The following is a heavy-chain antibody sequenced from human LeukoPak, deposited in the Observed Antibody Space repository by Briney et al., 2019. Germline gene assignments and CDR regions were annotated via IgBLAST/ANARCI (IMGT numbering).Heavy chain of an antibody. CDR1: GGSISSYY. CDR3: ARVQGTDIVGAYYYYGMDV. V-gene: IGHV4-59*01. CDR2: IYYSGST. Sequence: SETLSLTCTVSGGSISSYYWSWIRQPPGKGLEWIGYIYYSGSTNYNPSLKSRVTISVDTSKNQFSLKLSSVTAADTAVYYCARVQGTDIVGAYYYYGMDVWGQGTTVTVSS. J-gene: IGHJ6*02. D-gene: IGHD1-26*01.